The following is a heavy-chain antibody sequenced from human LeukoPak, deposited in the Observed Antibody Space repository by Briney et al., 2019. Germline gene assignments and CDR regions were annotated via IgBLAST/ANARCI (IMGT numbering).Heavy chain of an antibody. Sequence: GGSLRLSCAASGFTFSSYVMSWVRQAPGKGLEWVSGISGSGGSTYYADSVKGRFTISRDNSKNTLYLQMTSLRAEDTAVYYCAKSPIIAARSLFDYWGQGTLVTVPS. CDR2: ISGSGGST. J-gene: IGHJ4*02. D-gene: IGHD6-6*01. CDR3: AKSPIIAARSLFDY. CDR1: GFTFSSYV. V-gene: IGHV3-23*01.